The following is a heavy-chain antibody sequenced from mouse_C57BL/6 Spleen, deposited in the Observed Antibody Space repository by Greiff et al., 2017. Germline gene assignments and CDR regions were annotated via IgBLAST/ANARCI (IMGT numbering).Heavy chain of an antibody. D-gene: IGHD3-1*01. V-gene: IGHV5-4*01. CDR2: ISEGGNYS. Sequence: EVHLVESGGGLVQPGGSLKLSCAASGFTFSSYAMSWVRQTPEKRLEWVATISEGGNYSYYPDKVKGRFTISRDNAKNNLYLQMSHLKDEDTAMYYCARDRGRPFDYWGQGTTLTVSS. CDR3: ARDRGRPFDY. J-gene: IGHJ2*01. CDR1: GFTFSSYA.